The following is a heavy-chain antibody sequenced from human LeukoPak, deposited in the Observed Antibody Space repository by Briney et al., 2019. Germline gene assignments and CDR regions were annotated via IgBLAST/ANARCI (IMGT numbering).Heavy chain of an antibody. D-gene: IGHD5-18*01. V-gene: IGHV3-33*06. CDR2: IWYDGSNK. CDR1: VFTFSSYG. CDR3: AKDPYTAMLTDYYYMDV. J-gene: IGHJ6*03. Sequence: PGRSLRLSRAASVFTFSSYGMHWVRQARGKGLEWVAVIWYDGSNKYYADSVKGRFTISRDNSKNTLYLQMNSLRAEDTAVYYCAKDPYTAMLTDYYYMDVWGKGTTVTVSS.